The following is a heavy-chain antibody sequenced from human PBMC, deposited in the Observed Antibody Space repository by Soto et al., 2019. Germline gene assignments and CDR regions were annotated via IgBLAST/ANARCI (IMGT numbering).Heavy chain of an antibody. D-gene: IGHD3-22*01. V-gene: IGHV3-23*01. CDR2: IGGRGETT. Sequence: GGSLRLSCAASGFTFSNYAMTWVRQAPGKGLEWVSAIGGRGETTYHASSVKGRFTISRDNSKNTLYLQMNSLRAEDTAVYFCAKDPNYYDTSASFFDSWGKGTVVTVSS. CDR3: AKDPNYYDTSASFFDS. CDR1: GFTFSNYA. J-gene: IGHJ4*02.